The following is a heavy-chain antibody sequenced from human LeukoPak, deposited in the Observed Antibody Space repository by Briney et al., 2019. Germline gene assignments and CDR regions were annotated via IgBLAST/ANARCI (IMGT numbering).Heavy chain of an antibody. CDR3: ARGGGSYYYGMDV. D-gene: IGHD1-26*01. CDR1: GFTFSSYA. V-gene: IGHV3-66*01. CDR2: IYRGGST. Sequence: GGSLRLSCAASGFTFSSYAMSWVRQAPGKGLEWVSVIYRGGSTYYADSVKGRFTISRDNSKNTLYLQMNSLRDEDTAVYYCARGGGSYYYGMDVWGQGTTVTVSS. J-gene: IGHJ6*02.